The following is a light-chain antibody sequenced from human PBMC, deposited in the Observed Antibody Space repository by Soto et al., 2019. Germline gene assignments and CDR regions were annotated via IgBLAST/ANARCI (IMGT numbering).Light chain of an antibody. V-gene: IGLV2-14*01. CDR3: SSYAGSNIWV. CDR1: SSDVGGYNF. J-gene: IGLJ3*02. CDR2: EVS. Sequence: QSALTQPASVSGSPGQSITISCTGTSSDVGGYNFVSWYQQYPGKAPKLVIYEVSNRPSGISNRFSGSKSANTASLTVSGLQAEDEADYYCSSYAGSNIWVFGGGTKLTVL.